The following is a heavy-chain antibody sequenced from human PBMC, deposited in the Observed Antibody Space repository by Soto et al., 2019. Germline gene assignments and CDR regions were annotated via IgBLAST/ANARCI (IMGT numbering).Heavy chain of an antibody. D-gene: IGHD3-22*01. J-gene: IGHJ4*02. CDR3: ATGTPSYYYDSSGYWEGGY. V-gene: IGHV3-30-3*01. Sequence: WVRQAPGKGLEWVAVISYDGSNKYYADSVKGRFTISRDNSKNTLYLQMNSLRAEDTAVYYCATGTPSYYYDSSGYWEGGYWGQGTLVTVSS. CDR2: ISYDGSNK.